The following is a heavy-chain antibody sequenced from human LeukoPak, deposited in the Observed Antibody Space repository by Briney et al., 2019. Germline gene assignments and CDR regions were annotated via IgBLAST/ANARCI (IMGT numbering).Heavy chain of an antibody. CDR1: GFTFSTYG. D-gene: IGHD2-15*01. J-gene: IGHJ4*02. CDR2: IWYDGSNK. Sequence: GGSLRLSCAASGFTFSTYGMHWVRQVPGKGLEWVAVIWYDGSNKYYADSVKGRFTISRDNSKNTLYMQMNSLRAEDTAVYYCARDSKWSKPDYWGQGTLVIVSS. CDR3: ARDSKWSKPDY. V-gene: IGHV3-33*01.